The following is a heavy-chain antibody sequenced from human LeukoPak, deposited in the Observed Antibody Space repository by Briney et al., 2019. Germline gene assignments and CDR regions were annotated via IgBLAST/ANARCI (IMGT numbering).Heavy chain of an antibody. J-gene: IGHJ3*02. Sequence: GGSLRLSCAASGFTFRSSWMHWVRQAPGRGLVWVSRINTDGSGTLYADSVKGRFTISRDNAKNTLYLQMNSLRVEDTAVYYCASFTNSAAFDIWGQGTMVTVSS. CDR3: ASFTNSAAFDI. CDR2: INTDGSGT. V-gene: IGHV3-74*01. D-gene: IGHD4-23*01. CDR1: GFTFRSSW.